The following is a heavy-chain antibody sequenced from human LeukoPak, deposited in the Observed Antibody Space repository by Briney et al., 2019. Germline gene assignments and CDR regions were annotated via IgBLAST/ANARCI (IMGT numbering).Heavy chain of an antibody. CDR3: ASVGSGSFYKAFDY. CDR2: IYSGGNT. Sequence: PGGSLRLSCAASGLTFSRDYMSWVRQPPGKGLEWVSVIYSGGNTYYADSVKGRFTISRDNSKNTLYLQMNSLRAEDTAVYYCASVGSGSFYKAFDYWGQGTLVTVSS. V-gene: IGHV3-66*01. D-gene: IGHD3-10*01. CDR1: GLTFSRDY. J-gene: IGHJ4*02.